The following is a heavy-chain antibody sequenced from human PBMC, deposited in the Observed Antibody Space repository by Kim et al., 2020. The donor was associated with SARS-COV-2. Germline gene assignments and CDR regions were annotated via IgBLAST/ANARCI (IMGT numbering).Heavy chain of an antibody. Sequence: SETPSLTSTVSGGSVSSDNYYWSWIRQPAGKGLEWIGRIYTRGSTIYNPSLKSRVTISLDTPQNQFSLRLSSVTAADTAVYYCVRESTSLYYGWDVWGQGTTVTVSS. D-gene: IGHD6-6*01. CDR3: VRESTSLYYGWDV. V-gene: IGHV4-61*02. CDR1: GGSVSSDNYY. J-gene: IGHJ6*02. CDR2: IYTRGST.